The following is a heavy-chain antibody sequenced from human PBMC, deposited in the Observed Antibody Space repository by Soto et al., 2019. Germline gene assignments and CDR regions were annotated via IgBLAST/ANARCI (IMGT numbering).Heavy chain of an antibody. J-gene: IGHJ4*02. Sequence: QVQLVESGGGVVQPGRSLRLSCAASGFTFSSYGMHWVRQAPGKGLEWVAVIWYDGSNKYYADSVKGRFTISRDNSKNTLYLQMNGLRAEDTAVYYCARLSGCAFDYWGQGTLVTVSS. CDR3: ARLSGCAFDY. CDR2: IWYDGSNK. V-gene: IGHV3-33*01. CDR1: GFTFSSYG. D-gene: IGHD6-19*01.